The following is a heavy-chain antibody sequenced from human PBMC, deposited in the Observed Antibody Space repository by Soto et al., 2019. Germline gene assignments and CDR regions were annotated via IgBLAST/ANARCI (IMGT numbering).Heavy chain of an antibody. Sequence: VKMSLKGSGYSLTSYWSGWVRPQPGTGLEXXXXXYPGDSDTRYSPSFQGQVTISADKSISTAYLQWSSLKASDTAVYYCARYNDFWSGYYFSPNYYYYYGMDVWGQGTSVTVSS. D-gene: IGHD3-3*01. J-gene: IGHJ6*02. CDR2: XYPGDSDT. V-gene: IGHV5-51*01. CDR3: ARYNDFWSGYYFSPNYYYYYGMDV. CDR1: GYSLTSYW.